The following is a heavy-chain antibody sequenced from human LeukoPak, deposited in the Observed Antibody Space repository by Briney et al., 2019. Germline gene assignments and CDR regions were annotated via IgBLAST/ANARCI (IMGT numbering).Heavy chain of an antibody. Sequence: GASVKVSCKASGYTFTSYAMHWVRQAPEQGLEWMGVINPSGGSTSYAQRFQGRVTMTRDTSTSTFYMELSSLRSEDTAVYYCARHSLPGTTPFDYWGQGTLVTVSS. CDR3: ARHSLPGTTPFDY. V-gene: IGHV1-46*01. D-gene: IGHD1-1*01. CDR2: INPSGGST. J-gene: IGHJ4*02. CDR1: GYTFTSYA.